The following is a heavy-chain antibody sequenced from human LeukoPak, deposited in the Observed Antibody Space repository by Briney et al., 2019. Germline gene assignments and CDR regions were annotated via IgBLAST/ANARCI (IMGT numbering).Heavy chain of an antibody. D-gene: IGHD5-12*01. V-gene: IGHV4-59*01. J-gene: IGHJ4*02. CDR2: IYYSGST. CDR3: ARGAGWPYEYYFDY. Sequence: SETLSLTCTVSGGSISSYYWSWIRQPPGKGLEWIGYIYYSGSTNYNPSLKSRVTISVDTSKNQFSLKLSSVTAADTAVYYCARGAGWPYEYYFDYWGQRTLVTVSS. CDR1: GGSISSYY.